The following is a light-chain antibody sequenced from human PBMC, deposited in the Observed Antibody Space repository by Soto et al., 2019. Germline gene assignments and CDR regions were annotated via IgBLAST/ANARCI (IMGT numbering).Light chain of an antibody. CDR1: SSDVGGYNF. CDR2: DVS. V-gene: IGLV2-11*01. Sequence: QSVLTQPRSVSGSPGQSVTISCTGTSSDVGGYNFVSWYQQHPGKAPKLMISDVSKRPSGVPDRFSASKSGNTASLTISGLQAEDEADYYCSSYTSSSTRVFGGGTKLTVL. CDR3: SSYTSSSTRV. J-gene: IGLJ3*02.